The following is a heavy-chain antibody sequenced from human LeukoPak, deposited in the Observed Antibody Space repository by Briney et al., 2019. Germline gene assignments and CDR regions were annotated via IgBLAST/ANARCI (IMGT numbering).Heavy chain of an antibody. CDR3: ASRYCSSTGCFHFDY. CDR1: GGSFSGYY. J-gene: IGHJ4*02. V-gene: IGHV4-34*01. D-gene: IGHD2-2*01. Sequence: ASATLSLTCAVYGGSFSGYYWSWIRQPPGKGLEWLGEINHSGRPNYNPSLKSRVPLSVDTSKYQFSLNLNSVTAADTAVYYCASRYCSSTGCFHFDYWGQGTLVTVSS. CDR2: INHSGRP.